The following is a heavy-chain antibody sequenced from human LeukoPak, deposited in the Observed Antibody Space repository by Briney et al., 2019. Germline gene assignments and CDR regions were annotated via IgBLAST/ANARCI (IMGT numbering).Heavy chain of an antibody. CDR3: ARDPGGYYEGLPYFDY. J-gene: IGHJ4*02. V-gene: IGHV1-69*13. D-gene: IGHD3-22*01. CDR2: IIPIFGTA. CDR1: GGTFSSYA. Sequence: SVTVSCKASGGTFSSYAISWVRQAPGQGLEWMGGIIPIFGTANYAQKFQGRVTITADESTSTAYMELSSLRSEDTAVYYCARDPGGYYEGLPYFDYWGQGTLVTVSS.